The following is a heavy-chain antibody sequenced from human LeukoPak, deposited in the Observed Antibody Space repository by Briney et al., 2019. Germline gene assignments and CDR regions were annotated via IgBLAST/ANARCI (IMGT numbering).Heavy chain of an antibody. CDR1: GGTFSSYT. Sequence: SVKVSCKASGGTFSSYTISWVGQAPGQGLEWMGRIIPILGIANYAQKFQGRVTITADKSTSTAYMELSSLRSEDTAVYYCARGSAQIVVVPAATVGNWFDPWGQGTLVTVSS. J-gene: IGHJ5*02. CDR3: ARGSAQIVVVPAATVGNWFDP. CDR2: IIPILGIA. V-gene: IGHV1-69*02. D-gene: IGHD2-2*01.